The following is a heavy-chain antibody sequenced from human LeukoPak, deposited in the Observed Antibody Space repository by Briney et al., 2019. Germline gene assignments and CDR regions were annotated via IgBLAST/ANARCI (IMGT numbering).Heavy chain of an antibody. Sequence: GGSLRLSCAASGFTFSSYDINWVRQAPGKGLEWVSYISSSSSTIYYADSVKGRFTISRDNAKNSLYLQMNSLRDEDTGVYYCAREVLRYFDWLFDGMDVWGQGTTVTGSS. J-gene: IGHJ6*02. V-gene: IGHV3-48*02. CDR3: AREVLRYFDWLFDGMDV. D-gene: IGHD3-9*01. CDR2: ISSSSSTI. CDR1: GFTFSSYD.